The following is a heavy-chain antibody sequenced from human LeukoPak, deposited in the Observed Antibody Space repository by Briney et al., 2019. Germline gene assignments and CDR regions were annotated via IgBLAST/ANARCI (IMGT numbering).Heavy chain of an antibody. J-gene: IGHJ4*02. CDR2: INHSGST. CDR1: DDSISSTNW. CDR3: AGGKLVIPDY. Sequence: SGTLSLTCAVSDDSISSTNWWSWVRQPPGKGLEWIGEINHSGSTNYNPSLKSRVTISVDTSKNQFSLKLSSVTAADTAVYYCAGGKLVIPDYWGQGTLVTVSS. V-gene: IGHV4-4*02. D-gene: IGHD3-22*01.